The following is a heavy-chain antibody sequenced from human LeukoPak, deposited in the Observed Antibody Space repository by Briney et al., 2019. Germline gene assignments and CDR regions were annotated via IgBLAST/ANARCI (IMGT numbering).Heavy chain of an antibody. V-gene: IGHV3-23*01. CDR3: AKGVRYYGSGSYSPFDY. CDR1: GFTFSSYA. D-gene: IGHD3-10*01. Sequence: GGSLRLSCAASGFTFSSYAMSWVRQAPGKGLERVSAISGSGGSTYYADSVKGRFTISRDNSKNTLYLQMNSLRAEDTAVYYCAKGVRYYGSGSYSPFDYWGQGTLVTVSS. CDR2: ISGSGGST. J-gene: IGHJ4*02.